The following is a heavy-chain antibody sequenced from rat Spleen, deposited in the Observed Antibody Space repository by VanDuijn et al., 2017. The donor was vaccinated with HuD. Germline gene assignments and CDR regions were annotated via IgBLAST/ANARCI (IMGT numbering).Heavy chain of an antibody. CDR3: ARSDGTHYYLPFAN. CDR1: GYSITSSYR. J-gene: IGHJ3*01. D-gene: IGHD1-12*02. V-gene: IGHV3-3*01. CDR2: INNAGST. Sequence: EVQLQESGPGLVKPSQSLSLTCSVTGYSITSSYRWNWIRKFPGNKLEWMGYINNAGSTNYNPSLESRISITRDTSKNQFFLQVNSVTTEDTGTYYCARSDGTHYYLPFANWGQGTLVTVSS.